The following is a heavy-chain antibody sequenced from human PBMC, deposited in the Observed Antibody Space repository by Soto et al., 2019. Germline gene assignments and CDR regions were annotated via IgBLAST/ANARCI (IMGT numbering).Heavy chain of an antibody. CDR2: IYYSGST. Sequence: SGTLFPPCTVSGGSLRSYYLRLVPQPPGKGLEWIGYIYYSGSTNYNPSLKSRVTISVDTSKNQFSLKLSSVTAADTAVYYCASLTPAGDAVDYWGQGTLVTVSS. D-gene: IGHD7-27*01. V-gene: IGHV4-59*01. CDR1: GGSLRSYY. J-gene: IGHJ4*02. CDR3: ASLTPAGDAVDY.